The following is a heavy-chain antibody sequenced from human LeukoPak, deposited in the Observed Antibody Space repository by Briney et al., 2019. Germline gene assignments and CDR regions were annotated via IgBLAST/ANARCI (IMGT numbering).Heavy chain of an antibody. CDR3: ARVAIVVVTAIWEDFGY. D-gene: IGHD2-21*02. J-gene: IGHJ4*02. Sequence: ASVKVSCKASGYTFTGYYMHWVRQAPGQGLEWMGWINPNSGGTNYAQKFQGRVTMTRDTSISTAYMELSRLRSDDTAVYYCARVAIVVVTAIWEDFGYWGQGTLVTVSS. V-gene: IGHV1-2*02. CDR1: GYTFTGYY. CDR2: INPNSGGT.